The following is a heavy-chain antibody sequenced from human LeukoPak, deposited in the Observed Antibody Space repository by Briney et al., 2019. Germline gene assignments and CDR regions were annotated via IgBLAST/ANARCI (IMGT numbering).Heavy chain of an antibody. CDR2: IYYSGST. Sequence: PSETLSLTCTVSRRSISSYYWSWIRQPPGKGLEWIGYIYYSGSTNYNPSLKSRVTISVDTSKNQFSLKLRAVTAADTAVYYCARDRIGSGYDYWGQGTLVTVSS. D-gene: IGHD5-12*01. V-gene: IGHV4-59*01. J-gene: IGHJ4*02. CDR1: RRSISSYY. CDR3: ARDRIGSGYDY.